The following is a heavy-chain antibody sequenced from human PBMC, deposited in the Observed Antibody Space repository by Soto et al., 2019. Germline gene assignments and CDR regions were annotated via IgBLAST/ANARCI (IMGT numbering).Heavy chain of an antibody. CDR3: ARRGYFHSSGYLGY. V-gene: IGHV1-8*01. J-gene: IGHJ4*02. D-gene: IGHD3-22*01. CDR1: GYTFTTCD. Sequence: QVQLVQSGAEVKKPGASVKVSCQASGYTFTTCDIHWVRQAAGQGLEWVGWMNPYTGNAGYAQKFQGRATLTTDTSTNTAYLELRSLRTDDTAIYYCARRGYFHSSGYLGYWGQGTRVTVAS. CDR2: MNPYTGNA.